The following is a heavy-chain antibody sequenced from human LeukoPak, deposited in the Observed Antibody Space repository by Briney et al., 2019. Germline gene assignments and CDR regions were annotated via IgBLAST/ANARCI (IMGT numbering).Heavy chain of an antibody. CDR2: INPSGGST. J-gene: IGHJ4*02. Sequence: ASVKVSCKASGYTFTSYYMHWVRQAPGQGLEWMGIINPSGGSTSYAQKFQGRVTMTRNTSISTAYMELSSLRSEDTAVYYCARGVSYYDSSASFDYWGQGTLVTVSS. V-gene: IGHV1-46*01. CDR3: ARGVSYYDSSASFDY. CDR1: GYTFTSYY. D-gene: IGHD3-22*01.